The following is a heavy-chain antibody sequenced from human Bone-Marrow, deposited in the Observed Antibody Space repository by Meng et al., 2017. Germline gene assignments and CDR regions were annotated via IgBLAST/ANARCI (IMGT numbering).Heavy chain of an antibody. D-gene: IGHD4-17*01. V-gene: IGHV6-1*01. CDR1: GHSVPSNSAA. Sequence: SQTLSLICAISGHSVPSNSAACNWITQSPSRVLEWLGRTYYRPKLYTDYAVSVKSRITINPDTSKNQSSLQLNSVTPEDTAVYYCARNDYGEVGLYNGFEPWGQGTLVTVSS. J-gene: IGHJ5*02. CDR2: TYYRPKLYT. CDR3: ARNDYGEVGLYNGFEP.